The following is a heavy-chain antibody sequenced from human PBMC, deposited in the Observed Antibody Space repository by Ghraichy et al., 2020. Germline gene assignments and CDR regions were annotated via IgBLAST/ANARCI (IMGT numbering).Heavy chain of an antibody. CDR2: IYYSGST. Sequence: SQTLSLTCTVSGGSISSSSYYWGWIRQPPGKGMEWIGSIYYSGSTYYNPSLKSRVTISVDTSKNQFSLKLSSVTAADTAVYYCARQRYDFWSGYYNPFDYWGQGTLVTVSS. V-gene: IGHV4-39*01. J-gene: IGHJ4*02. CDR1: GGSISSSSYY. D-gene: IGHD3-3*01. CDR3: ARQRYDFWSGYYNPFDY.